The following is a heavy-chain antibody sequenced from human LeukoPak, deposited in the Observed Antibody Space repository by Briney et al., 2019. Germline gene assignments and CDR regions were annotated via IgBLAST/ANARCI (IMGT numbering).Heavy chain of an antibody. CDR1: GFTFTSYG. CDR2: ISDDGSNK. CDR3: AKSTTVTQRGYFDY. Sequence: PGRSLRLSCAASGFTFTSYGMHWVPRAPAKGLEGVVIISDDGSNKYYADSVKGRFTISRDNSKNTLYLQMNGMRAEDPAVYYCAKSTTVTQRGYFDYGGKGTLVTVSS. J-gene: IGHJ4*02. V-gene: IGHV3-30*18. D-gene: IGHD4-17*01.